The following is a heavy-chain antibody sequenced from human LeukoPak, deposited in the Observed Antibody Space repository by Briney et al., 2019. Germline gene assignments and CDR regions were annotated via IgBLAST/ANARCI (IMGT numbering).Heavy chain of an antibody. Sequence: SETLSLTCAVSGGSFSAFFWRWIRQPPGKGLEWIGEINHSGSTNYNPSLKSRVTISVDTSKNQFSLKLSSVTAADTAVYYCARASRYSGYARRWFDPWGQGTLVTVSS. D-gene: IGHD5-12*01. CDR1: GGSFSAFF. V-gene: IGHV4-34*01. CDR3: ARASRYSGYARRWFDP. J-gene: IGHJ5*02. CDR2: INHSGST.